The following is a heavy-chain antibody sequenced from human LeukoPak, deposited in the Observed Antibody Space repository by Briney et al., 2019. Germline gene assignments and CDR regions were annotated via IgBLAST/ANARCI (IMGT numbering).Heavy chain of an antibody. CDR2: ISSYNGDT. V-gene: IGHV1-18*01. D-gene: IGHD2-8*01. CDR3: ARGGLRVMVYRLYYMDV. J-gene: IGHJ6*03. Sequence: ASVKVSCKASGYTFTFYGISWVRQAPGQGLEWMGWISSYNGDTKYAQKVQGRVTMTTDTSTSTAYMELTRLRSDDTAVYYCARGGLRVMVYRLYYMDVWGKGTTVTVSS. CDR1: GYTFTFYG.